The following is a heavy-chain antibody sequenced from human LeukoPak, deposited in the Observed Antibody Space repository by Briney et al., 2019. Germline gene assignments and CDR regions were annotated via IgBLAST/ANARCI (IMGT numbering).Heavy chain of an antibody. J-gene: IGHJ2*01. D-gene: IGHD4-23*01. V-gene: IGHV4-59*01. CDR2: IYYSGST. Sequence: SETLSLTCTVSGGSISGYYYNWIRQPPGKGLEWIGYIYYSGSTNYNPSLKRRVTISLDTSKNQFSLKLSSVTTADTAVYYCARSVVTLYWYFDLWGRGTLVTVYS. CDR3: ARSVVTLYWYFDL. CDR1: GGSISGYY.